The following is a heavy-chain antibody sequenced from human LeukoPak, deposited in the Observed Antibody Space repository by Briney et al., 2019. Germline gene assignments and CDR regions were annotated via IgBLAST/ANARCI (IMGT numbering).Heavy chain of an antibody. Sequence: VASVKVSCKASGYTFTGYYMHWVRQAPGQGLEWMGWINPNSGNTGNAQKFQGRVTMTRNTSISTAYMELSSLRSEDTAVYYCARGVAVAGGYWGQGTLVTVSS. CDR2: INPNSGNT. CDR1: GYTFTGYY. V-gene: IGHV1-8*02. CDR3: ARGVAVAGGY. J-gene: IGHJ4*02. D-gene: IGHD6-19*01.